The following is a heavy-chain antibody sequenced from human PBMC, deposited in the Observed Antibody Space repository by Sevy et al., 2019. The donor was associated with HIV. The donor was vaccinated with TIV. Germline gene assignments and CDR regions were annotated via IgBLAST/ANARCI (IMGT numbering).Heavy chain of an antibody. CDR2: IYSGGST. Sequence: GGSLRLSCAASGFTVSSNYMSWVRQAPGKGLEWVSVIYSGGSTYYADSVKGRFSIFRGNSKNTLYLQMNSVIAEDTAVYYCASGYYYDSSGPPAAAFDIWGQGTMVTVSS. V-gene: IGHV3-53*01. J-gene: IGHJ3*02. CDR1: GFTVSSNY. D-gene: IGHD3-22*01. CDR3: ASGYYYDSSGPPAAAFDI.